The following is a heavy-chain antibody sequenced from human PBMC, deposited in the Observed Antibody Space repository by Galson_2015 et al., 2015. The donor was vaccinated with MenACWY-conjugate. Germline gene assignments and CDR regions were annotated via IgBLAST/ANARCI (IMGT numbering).Heavy chain of an antibody. D-gene: IGHD3-22*01. CDR1: GYTFTSYG. Sequence: SVKVSCKASGYTFTSYGISWVRQAPGQGLEWMGWNSDYNDNTHYAQRLKGRVAMTTDTSTSTAFMELRSLRSDDTAVYYCARGTYYYDDSCYSPVVYWGQGTLLTVSS. V-gene: IGHV1-18*04. CDR3: ARGTYYYDDSCYSPVVY. CDR2: NSDYNDNT. J-gene: IGHJ4*02.